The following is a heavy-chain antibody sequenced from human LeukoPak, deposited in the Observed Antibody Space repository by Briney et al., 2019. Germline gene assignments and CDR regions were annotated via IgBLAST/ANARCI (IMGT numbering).Heavy chain of an antibody. CDR2: VSYIGST. Sequence: SETLSLTCTVSGDSFTSHYWTWVRQSPGRCLELIGYVSYIGSTNYNPSLKSRVTISVDTSKNQFSLKLSSVTAADTAVYYCARDPTTVTKGLDIWGQGTMVTVSS. J-gene: IGHJ3*02. CDR1: GDSFTSHY. CDR3: ARDPTTVTKGLDI. V-gene: IGHV4-59*11. D-gene: IGHD4-17*01.